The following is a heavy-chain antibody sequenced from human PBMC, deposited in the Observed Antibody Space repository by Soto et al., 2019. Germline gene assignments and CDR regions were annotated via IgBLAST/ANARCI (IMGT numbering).Heavy chain of an antibody. CDR1: GYSFTSYW. Sequence: VESLKISCNGSGYSFTSYWISWVRQMPGKGLEWMGRIDPSDSYTNYSPSFQGHVTISADKSISTAYLQWSSLKASDTAMYYCASQIVVYGMDVWGQGTTVTVSS. CDR3: ASQIVVYGMDV. V-gene: IGHV5-10-1*01. J-gene: IGHJ6*02. D-gene: IGHD2-15*01. CDR2: IDPSDSYT.